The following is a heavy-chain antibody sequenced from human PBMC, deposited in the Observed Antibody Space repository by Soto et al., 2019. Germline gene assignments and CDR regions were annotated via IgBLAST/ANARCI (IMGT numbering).Heavy chain of an antibody. CDR3: ARDLGYCSSTSCYVVEDYYYGMDV. D-gene: IGHD2-2*01. Sequence: GGSLRLSCAASGFTFSSYAMHWVRQAPGKGLEWVAVISYDGSNKYYADSVKGRFTISRDNSKNTLYLQMNSLRAEDTAVYYCARDLGYCSSTSCYVVEDYYYGMDVWGQGTTVTVSS. J-gene: IGHJ6*02. CDR1: GFTFSSYA. CDR2: ISYDGSNK. V-gene: IGHV3-30-3*01.